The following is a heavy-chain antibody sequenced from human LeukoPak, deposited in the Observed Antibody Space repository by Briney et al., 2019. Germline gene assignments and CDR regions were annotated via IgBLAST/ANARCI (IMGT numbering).Heavy chain of an antibody. CDR1: GFTFSSYG. J-gene: IGHJ6*02. V-gene: IGHV3-23*01. D-gene: IGHD3-22*01. CDR3: ASHPPSPSYYYDSSGYFYYYGMDV. CDR2: ISGSGGST. Sequence: GGSLRLSCAASGFTFSSYGMHWVRQAPGKGLEWVSAISGSGGSTYYADSVKGRFTISRDNSKNTLYLQMNSLRAEDTAVYYCASHPPSPSYYYDSSGYFYYYGMDVWGQGTTVTVSS.